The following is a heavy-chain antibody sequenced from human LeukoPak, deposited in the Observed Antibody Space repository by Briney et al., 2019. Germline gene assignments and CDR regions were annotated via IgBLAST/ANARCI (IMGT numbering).Heavy chain of an antibody. CDR3: ATSSFYGQL. D-gene: IGHD2/OR15-2a*01. CDR2: IATGGYTL. J-gene: IGHJ1*01. Sequence: GGSLRLPCAASGFSFSDTYMSWIRQAPGKGLEWIAYIATGGYTLDYADSVRGRFTVSRDNAKNSLYLQMNSLRVEDTAVYYCATSSFYGQLWGQGTLVTVSS. CDR1: GFSFSDTY. V-gene: IGHV3-11*01.